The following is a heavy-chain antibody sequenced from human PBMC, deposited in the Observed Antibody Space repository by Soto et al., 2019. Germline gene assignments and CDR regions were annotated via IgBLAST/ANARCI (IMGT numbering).Heavy chain of an antibody. CDR1: GFTFSSYG. J-gene: IGHJ4*02. V-gene: IGHV3-30*03. CDR2: ISYDGSNK. CDR3: ARSPYSVSYLAYFDY. Sequence: QVQLVESGGGVVQPGRSLRLSCAASGFTFSSYGMHWVRQAPGKGLEWVAVISYDGSNKYYADSVKGRFTISRDNSKNTPYLQMNSLRAADTAVYYCARSPYSVSYLAYFDYWGQGTLVTVSS. D-gene: IGHD1-26*01.